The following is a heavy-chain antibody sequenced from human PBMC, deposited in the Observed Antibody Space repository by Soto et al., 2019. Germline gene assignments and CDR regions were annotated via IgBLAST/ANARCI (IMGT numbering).Heavy chain of an antibody. V-gene: IGHV1-18*01. CDR2: LSAYNGNT. J-gene: IGHJ1*01. CDR3: ARGVPPGSSSWYGEYFQH. Sequence: ASVKVSCKASGDTFTSYVMHWVRQAPGQSLEWMGWLSAYNGNTNYSQKLQGRVTMTTDTSTSTAYMELRSLRSDDTAVYYCARGVPPGSSSWYGEYFQHWGQGTLVTVSS. D-gene: IGHD6-13*01. CDR1: GDTFTSYV.